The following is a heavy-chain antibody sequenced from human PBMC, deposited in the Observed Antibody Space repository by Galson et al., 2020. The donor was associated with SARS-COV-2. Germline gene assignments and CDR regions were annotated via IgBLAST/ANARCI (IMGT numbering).Heavy chain of an antibody. CDR3: ARSGELEAFDI. D-gene: IGHD1-26*01. CDR2: IWYDGSNK. Sequence: GGSLRLSCAASGFTFSSYGMHWVRQAPGKGLEWVAVIWYDGSNKYYADSVKGRFTISRDNSKNTLYLQMNSLRAEDTAVYYCARSGELEAFDIWGQGTMVTVSS. CDR1: GFTFSSYG. V-gene: IGHV3-33*01. J-gene: IGHJ3*02.